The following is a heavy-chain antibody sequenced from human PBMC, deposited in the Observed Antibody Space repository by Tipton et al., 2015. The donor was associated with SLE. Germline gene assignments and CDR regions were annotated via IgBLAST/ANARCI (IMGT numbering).Heavy chain of an antibody. Sequence: SLRLSCAASGFTSSSYWMSWVRQAPGKGLEWVANIRPDGSEGFYVDSVKGRFTISRDNAQDSMYLQMNSLRAEDTAVYYCAREVVAAHNWFDPWGQGTLVTVSS. V-gene: IGHV3-7*01. CDR3: AREVVAAHNWFDP. J-gene: IGHJ5*02. CDR2: IRPDGSEG. D-gene: IGHD2-15*01. CDR1: GFTSSSYW.